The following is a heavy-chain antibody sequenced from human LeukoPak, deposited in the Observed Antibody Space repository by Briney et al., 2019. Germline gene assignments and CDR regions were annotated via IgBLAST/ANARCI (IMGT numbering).Heavy chain of an antibody. D-gene: IGHD3-16*01. CDR2: IYPGDSDT. V-gene: IGHV5-51*01. CDR3: ASRFGSDFDY. CDR1: GYTFTNYW. J-gene: IGHJ4*02. Sequence: GESLKSSCKGSGYTFTNYWIAWVRQMPGKGLEWMGIIYPGDSDTRYTPSFQGQVTISADKSISTAYLQWSSLKASDTAMYYCASRFGSDFDYWGQGTLVTVSS.